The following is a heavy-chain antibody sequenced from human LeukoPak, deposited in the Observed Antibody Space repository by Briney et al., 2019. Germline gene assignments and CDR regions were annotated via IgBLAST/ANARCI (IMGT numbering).Heavy chain of an antibody. Sequence: SVKVSCKASGGTFSSYAISWVRQAPGQGLEWMGGIIPIFGTANYAQKFQGRVTITTDESTSTAYMELSSLRSEDTAVYYCARAYKPGIAVAGLTYWGQGTLVTVSS. CDR2: IIPIFGTA. CDR3: ARAYKPGIAVAGLTY. J-gene: IGHJ4*02. V-gene: IGHV1-69*05. D-gene: IGHD6-19*01. CDR1: GGTFSSYA.